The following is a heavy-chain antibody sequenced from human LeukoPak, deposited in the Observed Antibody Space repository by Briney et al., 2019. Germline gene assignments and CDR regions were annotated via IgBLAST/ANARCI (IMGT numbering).Heavy chain of an antibody. J-gene: IGHJ3*02. CDR1: GGSMSPFY. V-gene: IGHV4-59*08. CDR3: AVNSTKHTFDI. CDR2: IYYSGGN. Sequence: SETLSLTCTVSGGSMSPFYWSWIRQSPGKGLEWIGSIYYSGGNNYNPSLKSRVSISVDTSKNQFSLELSSVTAADTAVYYCAVNSTKHTFDIWGQGTMVTVSS. D-gene: IGHD1-1*01.